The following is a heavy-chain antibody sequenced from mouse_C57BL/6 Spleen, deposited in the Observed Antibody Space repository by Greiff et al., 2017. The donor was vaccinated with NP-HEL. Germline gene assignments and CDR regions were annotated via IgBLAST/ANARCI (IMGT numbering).Heavy chain of an antibody. J-gene: IGHJ2*01. V-gene: IGHV14-4*01. CDR3: TTGVSDY. Sequence: VHVKQSGAELVRPGASVKLSCTASGFNIKDDYMHWVKQRPEQGLEWIGWIDPENGDTEYASKFQGKATITADTSSNTAYLQLSSLTSEDTAVYYCTTGVSDYWGQGTTLTVSS. CDR2: IDPENGDT. CDR1: GFNIKDDY.